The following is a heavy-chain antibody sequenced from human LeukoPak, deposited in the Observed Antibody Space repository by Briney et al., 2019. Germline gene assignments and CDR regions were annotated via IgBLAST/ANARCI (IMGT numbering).Heavy chain of an antibody. V-gene: IGHV1-2*02. D-gene: IGHD3-10*01. Sequence: ASVKVSCKASGYTFTSYGISWVRQAPGQGLEWMGWINPNSGGTNYAQKFQGRVTMTRDTSISTAYMELSRLRSDDTAVYYCARGGALWFGELTNNWFDPWGQGTLVTVSS. CDR1: GYTFTSYG. J-gene: IGHJ5*02. CDR3: ARGGALWFGELTNNWFDP. CDR2: INPNSGGT.